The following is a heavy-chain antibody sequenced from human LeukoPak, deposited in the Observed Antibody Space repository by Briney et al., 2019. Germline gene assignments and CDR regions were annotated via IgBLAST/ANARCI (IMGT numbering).Heavy chain of an antibody. V-gene: IGHV4-34*01. D-gene: IGHD3-10*01. Sequence: PSETLSLTCAVYGGSFSGYYWSWIRQPPGKGLEWIGEINHSGSTNYNPSLKSRVTISVDTSKNQFSLKLSSVTAADTAVYYCARHPRGSGSYWGQGTLVTVSS. CDR2: INHSGST. J-gene: IGHJ4*02. CDR1: GGSFSGYY. CDR3: ARHPRGSGSY.